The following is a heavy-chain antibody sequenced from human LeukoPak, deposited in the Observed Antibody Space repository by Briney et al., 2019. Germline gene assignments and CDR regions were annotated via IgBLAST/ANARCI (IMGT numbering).Heavy chain of an antibody. D-gene: IGHD2-15*01. Sequence: GRSLRLSCAASGFTFDDYAMHWVRQAPGKGLEWVSGVSWNSGSIGYADSVKGRFTISRDNAKDSPYLQMNSLRAEDTALYYCAKGHQYSTYWYFDLWGRGTLVTVSS. J-gene: IGHJ2*01. CDR1: GFTFDDYA. V-gene: IGHV3-9*01. CDR2: VSWNSGSI. CDR3: AKGHQYSTYWYFDL.